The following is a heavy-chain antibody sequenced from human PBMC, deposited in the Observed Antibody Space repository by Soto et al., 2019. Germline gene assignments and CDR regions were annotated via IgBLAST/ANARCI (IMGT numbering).Heavy chain of an antibody. CDR1: GGSVSSGSYY. D-gene: IGHD5-18*01. V-gene: IGHV4-61*01. Sequence: QVQLQESGPGLVKPSETLSLTCTVSGGSVSSGSYYWSWIRQPPGKGLEWIGYIYYSGSTNYNPSLKSRVPISXXTXKXXFSLKLSSVPAADTAVYYCARVRGYSYGYEGYFDYWGQGTLVTVSS. CDR3: ARVRGYSYGYEGYFDY. J-gene: IGHJ4*02. CDR2: IYYSGST.